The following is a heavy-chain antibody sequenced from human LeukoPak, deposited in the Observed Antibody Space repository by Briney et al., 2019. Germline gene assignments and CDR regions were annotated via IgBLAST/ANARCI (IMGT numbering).Heavy chain of an antibody. J-gene: IGHJ3*02. V-gene: IGHV3-23*01. CDR1: GFTFSSYA. CDR3: AKDLDCSSTSCYDDAFDI. Sequence: PGGSLRLSCAASGFTFSSYAMNWVRQAPGKGLEWVSAISGSGGSTYYADSVKGRFTISRDNSKNTLYLQMNSLRAEDTAVYYCAKDLDCSSTSCYDDAFDIWGQGTMVTVSS. CDR2: ISGSGGST. D-gene: IGHD2-2*01.